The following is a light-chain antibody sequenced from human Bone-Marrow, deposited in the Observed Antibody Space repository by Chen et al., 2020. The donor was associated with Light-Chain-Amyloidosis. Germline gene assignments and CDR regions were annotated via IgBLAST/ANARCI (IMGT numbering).Light chain of an antibody. CDR2: CSS. J-gene: IGKJ4*01. V-gene: IGKV3-20*01. Sequence: EIVLTPSPGTLSLSPGEGANLSCRASQTISSNYLTWYQQKFGQAPRLLIYCSSSRATGIPDRYTGSGSGTDFTLTINRLAPEGFKRYYCHQYGTSPLTFGGGPKVEIQ. CDR1: QTISSNY. CDR3: HQYGTSPLT.